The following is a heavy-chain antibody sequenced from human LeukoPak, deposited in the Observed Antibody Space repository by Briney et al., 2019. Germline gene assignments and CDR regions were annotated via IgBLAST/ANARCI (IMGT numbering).Heavy chain of an antibody. D-gene: IGHD1-26*01. CDR2: INHSGST. Sequence: SETLSLTCAVYGGSFSGYYWSWIRQPPGKGLEWIGEINHSGSTNYNPSLKSRVTISVDTSKNQFSLKLSSVTAADTAVYYCARAPVGATPHFDYWGQGTLVTVSS. CDR3: ARAPVGATPHFDY. CDR1: GGSFSGYY. J-gene: IGHJ4*02. V-gene: IGHV4-34*01.